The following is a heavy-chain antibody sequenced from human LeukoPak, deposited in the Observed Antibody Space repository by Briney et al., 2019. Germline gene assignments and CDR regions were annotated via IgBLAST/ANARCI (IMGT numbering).Heavy chain of an antibody. D-gene: IGHD3-3*01. CDR3: AREVTIFESYYFDY. CDR1: GGPISSYY. J-gene: IGHJ4*02. CDR2: IFTSGST. Sequence: SGPGLVKPSETLSLTCTLSGGPISSYYWSWIRQPAGKRLEWIGRIFTSGSTNYNPSLKGRVTMSVDTSKNQFSLKLSSVTAADTAVYYGAREVTIFESYYFDYWGQGTLVTVSS. V-gene: IGHV4-4*07.